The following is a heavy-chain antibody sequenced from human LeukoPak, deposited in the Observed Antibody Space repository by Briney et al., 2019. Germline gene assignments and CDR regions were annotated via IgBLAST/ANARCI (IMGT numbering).Heavy chain of an antibody. CDR3: TTFRIKVRGVIDY. V-gene: IGHV3-15*01. CDR1: GFTFSSYS. CDR2: IKSKTDGGTA. Sequence: GGSLRLSCAASGFTFSSYSMNWVRQAPGKGLEWVGRIKSKTDGGTADYAAPVKGRFTISRDDSKNTLYLQMNSLKTEDTAVYYCTTFRIKVRGVIDYWGQGTLVTVSS. J-gene: IGHJ4*02. D-gene: IGHD3-10*01.